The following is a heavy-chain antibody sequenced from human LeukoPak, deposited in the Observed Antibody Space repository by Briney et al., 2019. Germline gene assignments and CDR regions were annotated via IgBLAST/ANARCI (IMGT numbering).Heavy chain of an antibody. CDR2: ISYDGSNK. CDR1: GFTFSSYG. V-gene: IGHV3-30*18. CDR3: AKENGVVIPFDY. J-gene: IGHJ4*02. Sequence: GGSLRLSCAASGFTFSSYGMHWVRQAPGKGLEWVAVISYDGSNKYYADSVKGRFTISRDNSKNTLYLQMNSLRAEDTAVYYCAKENGVVIPFDYWGQGTLVTVSS. D-gene: IGHD3-3*01.